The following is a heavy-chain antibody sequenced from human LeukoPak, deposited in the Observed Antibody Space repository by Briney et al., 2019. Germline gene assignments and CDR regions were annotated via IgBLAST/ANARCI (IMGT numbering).Heavy chain of an antibody. CDR1: GGSFSGYY. V-gene: IGHV4-34*01. CDR3: ARLPDYYSRHGAPG. Sequence: KSSETLSLTCAVYGGSFSGYYWSWIRQPPGKGLEWIGEINHYGSTNYNPSLKSRITISVDTSKNQFPLKLSSVTAADTAVYYCARLPDYYSRHGAPGWGQGTLVTVSS. D-gene: IGHD3-10*01. J-gene: IGHJ4*02. CDR2: INHYGST.